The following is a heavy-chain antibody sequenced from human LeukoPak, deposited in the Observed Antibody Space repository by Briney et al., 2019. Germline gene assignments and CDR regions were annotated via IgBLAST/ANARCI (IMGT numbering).Heavy chain of an antibody. CDR2: IYYSGST. CDR1: GGSISSGGYS. CDR3: AQAYNLENAFDI. V-gene: IGHV4-61*08. D-gene: IGHD3-3*01. J-gene: IGHJ3*02. Sequence: SETLSLTCAVSGGSISSGGYSWSWIRQPPGKGLEWIGYIYYSGSTNYNPSLKSRVTISVDTSKNQFSLKLSSVTAADTAVYYCAQAYNLENAFDIWGQGTMVTVSS.